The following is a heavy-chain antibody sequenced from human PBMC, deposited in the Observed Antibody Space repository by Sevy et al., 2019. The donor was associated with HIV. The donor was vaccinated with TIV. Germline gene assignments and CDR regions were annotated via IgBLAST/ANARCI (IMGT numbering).Heavy chain of an antibody. Sequence: GESLKISCEASEFTFSDYNMNWVRQAPGKGLEWVSYISSAGLSIFYADSVKGRFTVSRDNARDSLFLQMDSLSAEDTAVYYCARDVEYYYDSSGHYYPTSSFDSWGRGTLVTVSS. CDR2: ISSAGLSI. CDR3: ARDVEYYYDSSGHYYPTSSFDS. V-gene: IGHV3-48*01. J-gene: IGHJ4*02. D-gene: IGHD3-22*01. CDR1: EFTFSDYN.